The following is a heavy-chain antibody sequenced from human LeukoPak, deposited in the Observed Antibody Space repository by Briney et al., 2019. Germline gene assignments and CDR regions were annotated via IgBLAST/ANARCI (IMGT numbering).Heavy chain of an antibody. V-gene: IGHV3-73*01. Sequence: GGSLRLSCAASGFTFSGSAMHWVRQAPGKGLEWVGRIRSKANSYATAYAASVKGRFTISRDDSKNTAYLQMNSLKTEDTAVYYCTSRGIGDTASQIDYWGQGTLVTVSS. CDR3: TSRGIGDTASQIDY. CDR2: IRSKANSYAT. CDR1: GFTFSGSA. J-gene: IGHJ4*01. D-gene: IGHD5-18*01.